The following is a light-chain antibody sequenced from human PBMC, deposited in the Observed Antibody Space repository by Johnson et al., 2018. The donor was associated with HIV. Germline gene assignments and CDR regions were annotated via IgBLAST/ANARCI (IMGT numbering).Light chain of an antibody. Sequence: QSVLTQPPSVSAAPGQKVTISCSEINSNIGNNFVSWYQQLPRTAPKLLIYENNRRPSGIPDRFSGSRYGTSATLGITGLQTGDEADYFCGTWDDSLSAYVFGTGTQIT. CDR2: ENN. CDR1: NSNIGNNF. V-gene: IGLV1-51*02. J-gene: IGLJ1*01. CDR3: GTWDDSLSAYV.